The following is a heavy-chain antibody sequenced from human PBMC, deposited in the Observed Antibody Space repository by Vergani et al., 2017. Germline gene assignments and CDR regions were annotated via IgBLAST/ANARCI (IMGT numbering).Heavy chain of an antibody. CDR1: GYTFTSYG. Sequence: VQLVQSGAEVKKPGASVTVSCKASGYTFTSYGISGVRQAPGQGLEGMGWISAYNGNTNHAQKLQGRVTMTTDTSTSTAYMELRSLRSDDTAVYYCARDWELRIPSYYSCMDVWGQGTTVTVSS. J-gene: IGHJ6*02. D-gene: IGHD1-26*01. CDR2: ISAYNGNT. CDR3: ARDWELRIPSYYSCMDV. V-gene: IGHV1-18*01.